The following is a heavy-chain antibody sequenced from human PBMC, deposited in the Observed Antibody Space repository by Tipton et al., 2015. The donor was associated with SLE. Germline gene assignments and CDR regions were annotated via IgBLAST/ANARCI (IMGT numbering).Heavy chain of an antibody. Sequence: RSLRLSCAASGFTFSSYGMHWVRQAPGKGLEWVALIWYDESNKYYADSVKGRFTISRDNSKNTLYLQMNRLRVEDTAVYYCAGGTGAYFDHWGQGTLVTVSS. V-gene: IGHV3-33*01. CDR2: IWYDESNK. D-gene: IGHD3-16*01. CDR1: GFTFSSYG. CDR3: AGGTGAYFDH. J-gene: IGHJ4*02.